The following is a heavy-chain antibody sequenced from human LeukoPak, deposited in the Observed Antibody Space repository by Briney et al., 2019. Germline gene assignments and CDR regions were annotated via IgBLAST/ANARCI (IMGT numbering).Heavy chain of an antibody. CDR3: ARRVWATVTNAGTTYFDY. Sequence: PGGSLRLSCAASGFTFSDYYMSWIRQAPGKGLEWVSYISSSGSTIYYADSVKGRFTISRDNAKNSLYLQMNSLRAEDTAVYYCARRVWATVTNAGTTYFDYWGQGTLVTVSS. CDR2: ISSSGSTI. V-gene: IGHV3-11*01. D-gene: IGHD4-17*01. CDR1: GFTFSDYY. J-gene: IGHJ4*02.